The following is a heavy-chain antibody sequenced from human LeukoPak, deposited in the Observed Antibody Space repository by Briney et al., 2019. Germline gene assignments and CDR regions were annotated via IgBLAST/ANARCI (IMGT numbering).Heavy chain of an antibody. Sequence: PGGSLRLSCAASGFTFSGYSMSWVRQAPGKGLEWVSYISSSSSTIYYADSVKGRFTISRDNAKNSLYLQMNSLRAEDTAVYYCARDPQWERWVGPDVWGKGTTVTVSS. V-gene: IGHV3-48*04. CDR3: ARDPQWERWVGPDV. J-gene: IGHJ6*04. CDR2: ISSSSSTI. CDR1: GFTFSGYS. D-gene: IGHD1-26*01.